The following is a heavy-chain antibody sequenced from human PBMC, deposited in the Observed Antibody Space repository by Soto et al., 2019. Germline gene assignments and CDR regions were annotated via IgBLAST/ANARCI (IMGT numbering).Heavy chain of an antibody. Sequence: EVQLVESGGGLVQPGRSLRLSCAASGFTFDDYAMHWVRQAPGKGLEWVSGISWNSGSIGYADSVKGRFTISRDNAKNSLYLQMNSLRAEDTALYYCAKGDEAVGNPPYFDYWGQGTLVTVSS. CDR1: GFTFDDYA. CDR2: ISWNSGSI. J-gene: IGHJ4*02. V-gene: IGHV3-9*01. D-gene: IGHD6-19*01. CDR3: AKGDEAVGNPPYFDY.